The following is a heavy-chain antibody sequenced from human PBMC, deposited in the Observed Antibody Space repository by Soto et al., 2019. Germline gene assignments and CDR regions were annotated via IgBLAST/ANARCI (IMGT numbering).Heavy chain of an antibody. Sequence: GGSLRLSCAASGFTFSSYAMHWVRQAPGKGLEWVAVISYDGSNKYYADSVKGRFTISRDNSKNTLYLQMNSLRAEDTAVYYCARDTAVESIPARYWGQGTLVTVSS. CDR1: GFTFSSYA. J-gene: IGHJ4*02. V-gene: IGHV3-30-3*01. CDR3: ARDTAVESIPARY. CDR2: ISYDGSNK. D-gene: IGHD2-2*01.